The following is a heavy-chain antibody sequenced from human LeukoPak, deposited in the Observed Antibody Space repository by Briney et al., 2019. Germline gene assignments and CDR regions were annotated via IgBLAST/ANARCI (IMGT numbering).Heavy chain of an antibody. CDR3: ARERGLQSNDAFDI. J-gene: IGHJ3*02. D-gene: IGHD5-24*01. CDR1: GYTFTSYA. CDR2: INAGNGNT. V-gene: IGHV1-3*01. Sequence: GASVKVSCKASGYTFTSYAMHWVRQAPGQRLEWMGWINAGNGNTKYSQKFQGRVTNTRDTSASTAYMELSSLRSEDTAVYYCARERGLQSNDAFDIWGQGTMVTVSS.